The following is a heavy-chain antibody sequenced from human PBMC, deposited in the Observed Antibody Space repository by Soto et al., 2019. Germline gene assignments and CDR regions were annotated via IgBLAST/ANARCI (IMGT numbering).Heavy chain of an antibody. J-gene: IGHJ6*02. CDR2: ISGSGGST. CDR3: ARHISNFRYYYYAMDV. Sequence: GSLRLSCAASGFTFSSYAMSWVRQAPGKGLEWVSAISGSGGSTYYADSVKGRFTISRDNSKNTLYLQWNTLKASDTAMYYCARHISNFRYYYYAMDVWGQGTTVTVSS. D-gene: IGHD4-4*01. V-gene: IGHV3-23*01. CDR1: GFTFSSYA.